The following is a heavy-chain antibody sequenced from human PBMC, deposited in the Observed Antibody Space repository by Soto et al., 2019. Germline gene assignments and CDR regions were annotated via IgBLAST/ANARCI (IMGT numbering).Heavy chain of an antibody. J-gene: IGHJ3*02. CDR3: ARHKSWIQAPADALDI. CDR1: GYSFTTYW. CDR2: IDPSDSYT. V-gene: IGHV5-10-1*01. Sequence: GESLKISCEGSGYSFTTYWISWVRQMPGKGLEWMGRIDPSDSYTNYNPSFQGHVTISADKSITTAYLQWSSLKASDTAIYYCARHKSWIQAPADALDIWGQGTMVTVS. D-gene: IGHD5-18*01.